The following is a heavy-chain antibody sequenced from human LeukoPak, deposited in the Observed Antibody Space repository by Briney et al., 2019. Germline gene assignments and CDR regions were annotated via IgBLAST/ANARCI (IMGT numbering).Heavy chain of an antibody. CDR1: GFTFSSYG. V-gene: IGHV3-23*01. D-gene: IGHD3-10*02. CDR3: IKVIMFAFDI. CDR2: VSGSGGTT. J-gene: IGHJ3*02. Sequence: GGSLRLSCAPSGFTFSSYGMHWVRQAPGKGLEWVSAVSGSGGTTHYADSVKGRFTISRDNSKNTMYLQMNSLRAEDTAVYFCIKVIMFAFDIWGQGTMVTVSS.